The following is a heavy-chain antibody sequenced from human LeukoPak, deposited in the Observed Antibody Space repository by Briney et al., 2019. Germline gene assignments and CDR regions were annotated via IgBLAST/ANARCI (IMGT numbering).Heavy chain of an antibody. CDR1: GFTFGGYA. D-gene: IGHD4-11*01. CDR2: VSGSGVSR. Sequence: PGGPLRLSCAASGFTFGGYAMNWVRQAPGKGLEWVSGVSGSGVSRDYADSVKGRFTISRDNSKNTVLLQMDSLRAEDTAIYYCTKRSGVYSDNSGVFDYWGQGALVTVSS. V-gene: IGHV3-23*01. CDR3: TKRSGVYSDNSGVFDY. J-gene: IGHJ4*02.